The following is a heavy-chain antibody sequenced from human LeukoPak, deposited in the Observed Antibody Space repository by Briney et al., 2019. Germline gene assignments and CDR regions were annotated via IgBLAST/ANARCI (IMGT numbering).Heavy chain of an antibody. Sequence: SETLSLTCTVSGGSISSSSYYWGWIRQPPGKGLEWIGSIYYSGSTYYNPSLKSRVTISVDTSKNQFSLKLSSVTAADTAVYYCARAYVGGLDYWGQGTLVTVSS. CDR1: GGSISSSSYY. CDR3: ARAYVGGLDY. D-gene: IGHD3-16*01. CDR2: IYYSGST. V-gene: IGHV4-39*07. J-gene: IGHJ4*02.